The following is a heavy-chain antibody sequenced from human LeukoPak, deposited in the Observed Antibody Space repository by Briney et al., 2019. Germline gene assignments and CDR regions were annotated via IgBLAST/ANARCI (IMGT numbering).Heavy chain of an antibody. J-gene: IGHJ5*02. CDR2: ISSSSSYI. CDR1: GFTFSSYS. CDR3: ASHGYYYDSSPA. V-gene: IGHV3-21*01. Sequence: GGSLRLSCAASGFTFSSYSMNWVRQAPGKGLEWVSSISSSSSYIYYADSVKGRFTISRDNAENSLYLQMNSLRAEDTAVYYCASHGYYYDSSPAWGQGTLVTVSS. D-gene: IGHD3-22*01.